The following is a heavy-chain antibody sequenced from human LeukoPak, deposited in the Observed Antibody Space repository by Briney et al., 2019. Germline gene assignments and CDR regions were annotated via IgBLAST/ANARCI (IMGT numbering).Heavy chain of an antibody. CDR2: INSDGSST. CDR3: ARDRFGESVFDY. CDR1: GFTFSSYW. J-gene: IGHJ4*02. D-gene: IGHD3-10*01. Sequence: GGSLRLSCAASGFTFSSYWMHWVRQAPGKGLVWVSRINSDGSSTSYADSVKGRFTISRDNAKNSLYLQMNSLRAEDTAVYYCARDRFGESVFDYWGQGTLVTVSS. V-gene: IGHV3-74*01.